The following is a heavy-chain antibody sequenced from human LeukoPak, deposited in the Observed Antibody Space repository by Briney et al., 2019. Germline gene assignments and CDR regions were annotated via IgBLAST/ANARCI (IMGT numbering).Heavy chain of an antibody. Sequence: ASVKVSCKASGGTFSSYAISWVRQAPGQGLEWMGGIIPIFGTANYAQKFQGRVTITTDESTSTAYMELSSLRSEDTAVYYCARIRVNHTAMETGGAFYIWGQGTMVTVSS. CDR2: IIPIFGTA. CDR1: GGTFSSYA. V-gene: IGHV1-69*05. D-gene: IGHD5-18*01. J-gene: IGHJ3*02. CDR3: ARIRVNHTAMETGGAFYI.